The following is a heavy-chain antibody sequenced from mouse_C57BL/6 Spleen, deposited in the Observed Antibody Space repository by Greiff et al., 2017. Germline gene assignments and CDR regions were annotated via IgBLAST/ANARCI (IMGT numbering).Heavy chain of an antibody. Sequence: EVQLVESGGDLVKPGGSRKLSCAASGFTFSGYGMSWVRQTPDKRLEWVATISSGGSYTYYPDSVKGRFTISRDNAKNTLYLQMSSLKSEDTAMYYCARPDGSSYWYFDVWGTGTTVTVSS. J-gene: IGHJ1*03. CDR3: ARPDGSSYWYFDV. V-gene: IGHV5-6*01. CDR2: ISSGGSYT. CDR1: GFTFSGYG. D-gene: IGHD1-1*01.